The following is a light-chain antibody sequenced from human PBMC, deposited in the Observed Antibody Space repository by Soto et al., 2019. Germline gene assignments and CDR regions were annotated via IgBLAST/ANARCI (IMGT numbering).Light chain of an antibody. CDR3: ATWDASLSAVV. V-gene: IGLV1-51*01. J-gene: IGLJ2*01. Sequence: QSVLTQPPSVSAAPGQKVTISCSGSSSNIGNNFVSWYQHLPGTAPKLLIYDSIKRPSGIPDRFSGSKSGTSATLGITGLQAGDEADYYCATWDASLSAVVFGGGTKVTVL. CDR1: SSNIGNNF. CDR2: DSI.